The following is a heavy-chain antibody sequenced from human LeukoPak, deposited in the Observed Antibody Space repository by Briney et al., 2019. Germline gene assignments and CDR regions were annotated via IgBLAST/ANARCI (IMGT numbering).Heavy chain of an antibody. CDR2: ISSSSYI. J-gene: IGHJ6*03. CDR3: ARDLWPGGYYYMDV. CDR1: GFTFSSYS. V-gene: IGHV3-21*01. Sequence: PGGSLRLSCAASGFTFSSYSMNWVRQAPGKGLEWVSSISSSSYIYYADSVKGRFTISRDNAKNSLYLQMNSLRAEDTAVYYCARDLWPGGYYYMDVWGKGTTVTISS. D-gene: IGHD3-10*02.